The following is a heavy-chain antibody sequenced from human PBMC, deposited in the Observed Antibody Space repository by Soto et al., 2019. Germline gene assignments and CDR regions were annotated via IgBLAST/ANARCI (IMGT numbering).Heavy chain of an antibody. J-gene: IGHJ6*04. V-gene: IGHV1-69*13. D-gene: IGHD3-22*01. CDR3: ARGATTMTGYYYYRMDA. Sequence: SVKVSCKASGGTFSSYAISWVRQAPGQGLEWMGGIIPIFGTANYAQKFQGRVTITADESTSTAYMELSSLRSEDTAVYYCARGATTMTGYYYYRMDAWGKGTKVTVYS. CDR1: GGTFSSYA. CDR2: IIPIFGTA.